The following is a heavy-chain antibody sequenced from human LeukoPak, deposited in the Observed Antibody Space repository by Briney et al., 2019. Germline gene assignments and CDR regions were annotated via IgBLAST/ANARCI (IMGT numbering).Heavy chain of an antibody. CDR1: GGSISSYY. CDR3: ASSYCNGGNCYYYYHGMDV. V-gene: IGHV4-59*01. Sequence: PSETLSLTCTVSGGSISSYYWSWIRQPPGKGLEWIGYIYYSGSTNYNPSLKSRVTISVDTSKNQFSLKLSSVTASDTAVYYCASSYCNGGNCYYYYHGMDVWGQGTPVTVSS. CDR2: IYYSGST. D-gene: IGHD2-15*01. J-gene: IGHJ6*02.